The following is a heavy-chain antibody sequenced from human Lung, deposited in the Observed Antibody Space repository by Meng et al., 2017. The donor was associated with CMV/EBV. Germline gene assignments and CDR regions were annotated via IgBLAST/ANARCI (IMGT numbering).Heavy chain of an antibody. J-gene: IGHJ6*02. CDR3: ARIFPSDYHKYDMDV. D-gene: IGHD4-17*01. V-gene: IGHV4-39*06. Sequence: SETLSLTCTVSGASISINTYFWDWIRQPPGKGLEWIGSISYGGSTYYNSSLKSRVRISLDTSKSQLTLKLSSVTAADTAVYYCARIFPSDYHKYDMDVWGQGTTVTVSS. CDR1: GASISINTYF. CDR2: ISYGGST.